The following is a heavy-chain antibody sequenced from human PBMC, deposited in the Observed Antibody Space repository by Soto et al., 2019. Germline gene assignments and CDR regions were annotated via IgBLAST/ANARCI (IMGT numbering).Heavy chain of an antibody. CDR2: IRNKASGGTA. J-gene: IGHJ4*02. Sequence: EVQLVESGGGSVQPGRSLRLSCTTSGFTFGDYSMTWFRQAPGKGLEWVSFIRNKASGGTAEYAASVKGRFTVSRDDSKSITYLQMNSLKNEDTGMYYCTRDRIMTDYWGQGTLVTVSS. V-gene: IGHV3-49*03. CDR3: TRDRIMTDY. CDR1: GFTFGDYS.